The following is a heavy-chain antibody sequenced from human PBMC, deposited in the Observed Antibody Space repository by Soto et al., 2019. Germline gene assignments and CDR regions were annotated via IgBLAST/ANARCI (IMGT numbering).Heavy chain of an antibody. CDR3: AKAWSWSGLHYYYYMDV. J-gene: IGHJ6*03. Sequence: GGSLRLSCAASGFTFSSYAMSWVRQAPGKGLEWVSAISGSGGSTYYADSVKGRFTISRDNSKNTLYLQMNSLRAEDTAVYYCAKAWSWSGLHYYYYMDVWGKGTTVTVSS. V-gene: IGHV3-23*01. CDR2: ISGSGGST. CDR1: GFTFSSYA. D-gene: IGHD3-3*01.